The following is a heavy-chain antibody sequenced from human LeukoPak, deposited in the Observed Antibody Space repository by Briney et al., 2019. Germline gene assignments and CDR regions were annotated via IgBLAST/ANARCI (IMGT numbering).Heavy chain of an antibody. Sequence: GGSLRLSCAASGFTFSSYGMHWVRQAPGKGLEWVAVISYDGSNKYYADSVKGRFTISRDNSKNTLYLQMNSLRAEDTAVYYCAKDTYYYDSSGYYPFGYWGQGTLVTVSS. CDR1: GFTFSSYG. D-gene: IGHD3-22*01. CDR2: ISYDGSNK. J-gene: IGHJ4*02. V-gene: IGHV3-30*18. CDR3: AKDTYYYDSSGYYPFGY.